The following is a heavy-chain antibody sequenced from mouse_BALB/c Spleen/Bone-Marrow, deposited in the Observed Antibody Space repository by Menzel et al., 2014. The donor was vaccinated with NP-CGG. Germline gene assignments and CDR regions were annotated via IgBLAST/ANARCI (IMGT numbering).Heavy chain of an antibody. CDR1: GYIFTDYW. CDR2: IGTSDSST. Sequence: VQLQESGAELVMPGASMKMSCKASGYIFTDYWMHWVKQRPGQGLEWIGAIGTSDSSTTYNQNFKGKATLTVDESSSAAYMQLSALSSEESAVYYSARRGMIMEACFVYWGQGTLVTVSA. CDR3: ARRGMIMEACFVY. J-gene: IGHJ3*01. D-gene: IGHD2-4*01. V-gene: IGHV1-69*01.